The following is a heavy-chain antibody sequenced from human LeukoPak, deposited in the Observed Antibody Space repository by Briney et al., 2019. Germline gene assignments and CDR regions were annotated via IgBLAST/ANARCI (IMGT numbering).Heavy chain of an antibody. CDR2: ISGSGGST. CDR1: GFTLSSYA. V-gene: IGHV3-23*01. J-gene: IGHJ1*01. D-gene: IGHD3-9*01. CDR3: AKVIDFDWLFQLYFQH. Sequence: GGSLRLSCAASGFTLSSYAMSWVRQAPGKGLEWFSAISGSGGSTYYADSVKGRFTISRDNSKNTLYLQMNSLRAEDTAVYYCAKVIDFDWLFQLYFQHWGQGTLVTVSS.